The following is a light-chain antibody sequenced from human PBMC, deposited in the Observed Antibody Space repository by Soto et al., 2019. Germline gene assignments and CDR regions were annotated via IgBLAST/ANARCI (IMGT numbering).Light chain of an antibody. Sequence: DIQLTRSPSSLSASVGARVTITCRASQSISRYLNWYQQRPGKAPKFLLYAASNLQSGVPSRFSGSGFGTDFTLTISSLQPEDFATYYCQQSHSTPRTFGRGTKVDIK. CDR1: QSISRY. J-gene: IGKJ4*01. V-gene: IGKV1-39*01. CDR2: AAS. CDR3: QQSHSTPRT.